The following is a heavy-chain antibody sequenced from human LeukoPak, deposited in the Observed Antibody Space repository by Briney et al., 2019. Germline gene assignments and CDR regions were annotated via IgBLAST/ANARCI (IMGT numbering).Heavy chain of an antibody. CDR1: GGSISSYY. Sequence: PSETLSLTCTVSGGSISSYYWSWIRQPPGKGLEWIGYIYYSGSTNYNPSLKSRVTISVDTSKHQFSLKLSSVTAADTAVYYCARDIVDYYDSSGDRSNWFDPWGQGTLVTVSS. D-gene: IGHD3-22*01. CDR3: ARDIVDYYDSSGDRSNWFDP. V-gene: IGHV4-59*01. J-gene: IGHJ5*02. CDR2: IYYSGST.